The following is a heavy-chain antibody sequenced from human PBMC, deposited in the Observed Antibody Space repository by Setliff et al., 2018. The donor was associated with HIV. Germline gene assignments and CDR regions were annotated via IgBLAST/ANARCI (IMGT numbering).Heavy chain of an antibody. D-gene: IGHD6-6*01. V-gene: IGHV4-31*03. CDR3: ATRPRIAARPFDY. J-gene: IGHJ4*02. Sequence: SETLSLTCSVSGVSVGSGDYYWHWIRQHPEKALAWIGYFFHRGDTYYNPSLKSRISMSVDTSKNQFSLELTSLTAADTAVYYCATRPRIAARPFDYWGQGMLVTVSS. CDR1: GVSVGSGDYY. CDR2: FFHRGDT.